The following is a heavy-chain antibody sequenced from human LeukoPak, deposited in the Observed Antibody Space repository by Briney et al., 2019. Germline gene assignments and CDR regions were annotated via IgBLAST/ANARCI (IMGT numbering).Heavy chain of an antibody. CDR2: INHSGST. D-gene: IGHD3-10*01. J-gene: IGHJ4*02. CDR3: ARWGITMVRGVIIPTRNFDY. Sequence: PSETLSLTCAVYGGSFSGYYWSWIRQPPGKGLEWIGEINHSGSTNYNPSLKSRVTISVDTSKNQFSLKLSSVTAADTAVYYCARWGITMVRGVIIPTRNFDYWGQGTLVTVSS. CDR1: GGSFSGYY. V-gene: IGHV4-34*01.